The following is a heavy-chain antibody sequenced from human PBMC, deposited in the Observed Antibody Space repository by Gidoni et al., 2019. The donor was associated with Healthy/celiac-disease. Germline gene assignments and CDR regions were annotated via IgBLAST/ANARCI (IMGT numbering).Heavy chain of an antibody. Sequence: EVRLLESGGGLVQPGGSLRLSCAASGFTFSSYAMRWVRQAQGKGLEWVSAISGSGGSTYYADSVKGRFTISRDNSKNTLYLQMNSLRAEDTAVYYCAKVQGYGGNFGRTYWYFDLWGRGTLVTVSS. D-gene: IGHD4-17*01. CDR1: GFTFSSYA. V-gene: IGHV3-23*01. J-gene: IGHJ2*01. CDR2: ISGSGGST. CDR3: AKVQGYGGNFGRTYWYFDL.